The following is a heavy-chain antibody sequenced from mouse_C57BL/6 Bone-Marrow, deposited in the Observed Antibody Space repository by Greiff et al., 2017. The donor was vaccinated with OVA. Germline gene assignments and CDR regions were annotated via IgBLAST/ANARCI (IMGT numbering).Heavy chain of an antibody. D-gene: IGHD1-1*01. V-gene: IGHV14-3*01. CDR1: GFNFKNTY. Sequence: VQLQQSVAELVRPGASVKLSCTASGFNFKNTYMHWVKQRPEQGLEWIGRIDPANGNTKYAPKFQGKATITADTSSNTAYLQLSSLTSEDTAIYYCAVSTTVVATNIDYWGQGTTLTVSS. J-gene: IGHJ2*01. CDR2: IDPANGNT. CDR3: AVSTTVVATNIDY.